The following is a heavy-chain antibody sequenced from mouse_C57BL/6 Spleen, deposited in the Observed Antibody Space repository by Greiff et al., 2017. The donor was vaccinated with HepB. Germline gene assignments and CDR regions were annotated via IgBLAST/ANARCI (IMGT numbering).Heavy chain of an antibody. CDR2: SNPSNGGT. CDR1: GYTFASYW. Sequence: QVQLQQPGTELVKPGASVKLSCKASGYTFASYWVHWVKQRPGQGLEWIGHSNPSNGGTNYNETCKSKATLTVDKSSSTASLQLSSLTSEDSAVYYCATRLTLSDNWRQGTTLTDSS. J-gene: IGHJ2*01. CDR3: ATRLTLSDN. D-gene: IGHD1-2*01. V-gene: IGHV1-53*01.